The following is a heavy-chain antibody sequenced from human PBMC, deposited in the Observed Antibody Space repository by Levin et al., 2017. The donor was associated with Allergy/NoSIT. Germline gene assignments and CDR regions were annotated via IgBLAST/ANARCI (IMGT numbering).Heavy chain of an antibody. V-gene: IGHV4-59*01. CDR3: ARVARRSSWLFDY. CDR1: GGSISSYY. D-gene: IGHD6-13*01. CDR2: IYYSGST. Sequence: PSETLSLTCTVSGGSISSYYWSWIRQPPGKGLEWIGYIYYSGSTNYNPSLKSRVTISVDTSKNQFSLKLSSVTAADTAVYYCARVARRSSWLFDYWGQGTLVTVSS. J-gene: IGHJ4*02.